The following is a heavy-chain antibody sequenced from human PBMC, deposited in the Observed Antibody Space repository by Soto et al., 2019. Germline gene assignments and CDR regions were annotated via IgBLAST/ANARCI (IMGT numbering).Heavy chain of an antibody. Sequence: SETLSLTCTVSGGSIGSYYWSWIRQPPGKGLEWIGYIYYSGSTNYNPSLKSRVTISVDTSKNQFSLKLSSVSAADTAVYYCARDGSRYDVWSGPYYFDYWGQGTLVTVSS. D-gene: IGHD3-3*01. CDR1: GGSIGSYY. J-gene: IGHJ4*02. CDR2: IYYSGST. CDR3: ARDGSRYDVWSGPYYFDY. V-gene: IGHV4-59*01.